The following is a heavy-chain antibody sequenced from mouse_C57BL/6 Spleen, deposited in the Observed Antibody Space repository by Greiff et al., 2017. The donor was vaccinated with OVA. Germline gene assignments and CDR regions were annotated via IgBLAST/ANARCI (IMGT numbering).Heavy chain of an antibody. CDR1: GFNIKDDY. J-gene: IGHJ3*01. CDR3: TTGTEDYDGFAY. V-gene: IGHV14-4*01. Sequence: EVQLQQSGAELVRPGASVKLSCTASGFNIKDDYMHWVKQRPEQGLEWIGWIDPENGDTEYASKFQGKATITADTSSNTAYLQLSSLTSEDTAVYYCTTGTEDYDGFAYWGQGTLVTVSA. D-gene: IGHD2-4*01. CDR2: IDPENGDT.